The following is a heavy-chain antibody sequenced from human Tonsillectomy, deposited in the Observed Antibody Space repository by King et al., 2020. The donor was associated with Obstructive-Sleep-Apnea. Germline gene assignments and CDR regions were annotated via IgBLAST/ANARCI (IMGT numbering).Heavy chain of an antibody. CDR2: IYHSGST. V-gene: IGHV4-38-2*02. CDR1: GYSISSGYY. D-gene: IGHD3-22*01. Sequence: VQLQESGPGLVKPSETLSLTCTVSGYSISSGYYWGWIRQPPGKGLEWIGSIYHSGSTYYNPSLKIRVTISVDTSKNQFSLKRSSVTAADTAVYYCARDPYDSSGHGWFDPWGQGTLVTVSS. CDR3: ARDPYDSSGHGWFDP. J-gene: IGHJ5*02.